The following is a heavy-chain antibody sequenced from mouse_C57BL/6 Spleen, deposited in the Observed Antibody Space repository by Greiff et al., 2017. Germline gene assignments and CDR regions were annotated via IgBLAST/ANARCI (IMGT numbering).Heavy chain of an antibody. CDR3: ASSGQLMNYAMDY. V-gene: IGHV1-55*01. Sequence: QVQLQQPGAELVKPGASVKMSCKASGYTFTSYWITWVKQRPGQGLEWIGDIYPGSGSTNYNEKFKSKATLTVDTSSSTAYMQLSSLTSEDSAVYYCASSGQLMNYAMDYWGQGTSVTVSS. CDR2: IYPGSGST. D-gene: IGHD3-2*02. CDR1: GYTFTSYW. J-gene: IGHJ4*01.